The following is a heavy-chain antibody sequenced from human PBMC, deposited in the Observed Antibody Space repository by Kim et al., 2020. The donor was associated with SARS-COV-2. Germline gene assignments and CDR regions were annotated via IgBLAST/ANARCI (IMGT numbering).Heavy chain of an antibody. D-gene: IGHD6-19*01. CDR2: N. Sequence: NDYAVSVKSRITINPDTSKNQFSLQLNSVTPEDTAVYYCARAGVAGAFDYWGQGTLVTVSS. CDR3: ARAGVAGAFDY. V-gene: IGHV6-1*01. J-gene: IGHJ4*02.